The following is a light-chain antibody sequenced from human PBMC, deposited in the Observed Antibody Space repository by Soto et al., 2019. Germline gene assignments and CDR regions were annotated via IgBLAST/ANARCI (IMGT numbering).Light chain of an antibody. J-gene: IGKJ4*01. CDR2: DAS. CDR1: QDISNY. V-gene: IGKV1-33*01. Sequence: DIQMTQSPSSLSASVGDRVTITCQTSQDISNYLNWYQQKSGKAPELLIYDASNLETGVPSRFSGSGSGTDFTFTISSLQPEDIATYCCQQYDNLPLTFGGGTKVAIK. CDR3: QQYDNLPLT.